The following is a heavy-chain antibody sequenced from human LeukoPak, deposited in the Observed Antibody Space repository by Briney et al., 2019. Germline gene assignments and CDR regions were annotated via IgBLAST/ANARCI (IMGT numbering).Heavy chain of an antibody. CDR1: GGSISSYY. V-gene: IGHV4-59*01. Sequence: KASGTLSLTCTVSGGSISSYYWSWIRQPPGKGLEWIGYIYYSGSTNYNPSLKSRVTISVDTSKNQFSLKLSSVTAADTAVYYCATGMEWFDPWGQGTLVTVSS. D-gene: IGHD6-13*01. CDR3: ATGMEWFDP. CDR2: IYYSGST. J-gene: IGHJ5*02.